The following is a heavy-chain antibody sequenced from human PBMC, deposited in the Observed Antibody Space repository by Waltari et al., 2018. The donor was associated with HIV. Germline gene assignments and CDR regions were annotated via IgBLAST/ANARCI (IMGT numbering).Heavy chain of an antibody. CDR3: ARGGRSGHFYGMEV. Sequence: QVVLQQWGTGLLKPSGTLSLTCGVYGVSITDNFLTWIRQSPEKGLEWIGEINHTGYINYIPSLWSRVTMSLDTSRYQFSLELTFVTAADSAVYFCARGGRSGHFYGMEVWGQGTTVTVS. J-gene: IGHJ6*02. CDR1: GVSITDNF. CDR2: INHTGYI. V-gene: IGHV4-34*01.